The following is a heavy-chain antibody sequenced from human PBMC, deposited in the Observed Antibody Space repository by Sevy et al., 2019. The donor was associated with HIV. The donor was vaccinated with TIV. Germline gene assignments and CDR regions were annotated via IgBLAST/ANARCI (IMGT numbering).Heavy chain of an antibody. V-gene: IGHV4-30-4*01. CDR3: ARADRIVVAPFDY. D-gene: IGHD3-22*01. CDR1: GGSISSGDYY. CDR2: IYYSGST. J-gene: IGHJ4*02. Sequence: SETLSLTYTVSGGSISSGDYYWSWIRQPPGKGLEWIGYIYYSGSTYYNPSLKSRVTISVDTSKNQFSLKLSSVTAADTAVYYCARADRIVVAPFDYWGQGTLVTVSS.